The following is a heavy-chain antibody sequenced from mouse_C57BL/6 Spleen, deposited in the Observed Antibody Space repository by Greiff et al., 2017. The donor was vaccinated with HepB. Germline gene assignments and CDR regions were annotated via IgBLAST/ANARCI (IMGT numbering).Heavy chain of an antibody. CDR3: ARSDSPWFAY. Sequence: VKLQESGPELVKPGASVKISCKASGYAFSSSWMNWVKQRPGKGLEWIGRIYPGDGDTNYNGKFKGKATLTADKSSSTAYMQLSSLTSEDSAVYFCARSDSPWFAYWGQGTLVTVSA. CDR1: GYAFSSSW. V-gene: IGHV1-82*01. CDR2: IYPGDGDT. J-gene: IGHJ3*01.